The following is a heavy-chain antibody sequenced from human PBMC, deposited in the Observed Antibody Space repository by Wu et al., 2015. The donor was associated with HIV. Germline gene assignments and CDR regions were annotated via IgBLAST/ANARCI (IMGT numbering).Heavy chain of an antibody. J-gene: IGHJ3*02. CDR2: LNPSANKI. V-gene: IGHV1-46*02. D-gene: IGHD2/OR15-2a*01. CDR3: ATRIGGTMEAFNI. CDR1: GFTFNNKY. Sequence: VQSGAEVKKPGASVKVSCKASGFTFNNKYMHWVRQAPGQGLEWMGVLNPSANKISYAQSFQGRVTMTSDKSTTAVYMELDSLRSDDTAVYYCATRIGGTMEAFNIWGQGTLVTVSS.